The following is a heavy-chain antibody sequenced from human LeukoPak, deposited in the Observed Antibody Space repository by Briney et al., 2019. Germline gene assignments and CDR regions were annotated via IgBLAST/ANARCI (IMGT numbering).Heavy chain of an antibody. D-gene: IGHD2-15*01. Sequence: SETLSLTCAVYGGSFSGYYWSWIRQPPGKGLEWIGEINHSGSTNYNPSLKSRVTISVDTSKNQFSLNLSSVTAADTAVYSCARGSQSLGYCSGGSCRAKIFDYWGQGTLVTVSS. J-gene: IGHJ4*02. V-gene: IGHV4-34*01. CDR1: GGSFSGYY. CDR3: ARGSQSLGYCSGGSCRAKIFDY. CDR2: INHSGST.